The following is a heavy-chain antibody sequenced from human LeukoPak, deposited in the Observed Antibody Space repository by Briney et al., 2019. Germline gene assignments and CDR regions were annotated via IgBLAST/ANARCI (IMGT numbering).Heavy chain of an antibody. Sequence: SVKVSCKASGGTFSSYAISWVRQAPGQGLEWMGRIIPIFGIANYAQKFQGRVTITADKSTSTAYMELSSLRSEDTAVYYCARMKKGYRSGGSCSYYYYYGMDVWGQGTTVTVSS. D-gene: IGHD2-15*01. J-gene: IGHJ6*02. V-gene: IGHV1-69*04. CDR3: ARMKKGYRSGGSCSYYYYYGMDV. CDR2: IIPIFGIA. CDR1: GGTFSSYA.